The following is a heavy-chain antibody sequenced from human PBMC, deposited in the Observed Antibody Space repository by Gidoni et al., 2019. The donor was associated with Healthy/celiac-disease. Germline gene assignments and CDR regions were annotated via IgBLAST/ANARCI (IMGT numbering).Heavy chain of an antibody. CDR2: ILPILGIA. V-gene: IGHV1-69*04. CDR3: ARDEGDYGDYVGY. Sequence: QVQLVQSGAEVKKPGSSVKVSCKASGGTFSSYAISWVRQAPGQGLEWMGRILPILGIANYAQKFQGRVTITADKSTSTAYMELSSLRSEDTAVYYCARDEGDYGDYVGYWGQGTLVTVSS. CDR1: GGTFSSYA. J-gene: IGHJ4*02. D-gene: IGHD4-17*01.